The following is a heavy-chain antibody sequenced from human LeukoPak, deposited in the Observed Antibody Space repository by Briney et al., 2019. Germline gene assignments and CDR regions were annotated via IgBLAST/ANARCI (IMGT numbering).Heavy chain of an antibody. J-gene: IGHJ5*02. D-gene: IGHD3-10*01. CDR2: INPNSGGT. Sequence: ASVKVSCKASGYTFTGYYMHWVRQAPGQGLEWTGWINPNSGGTNYAQKFQGRVTMTRDTSISTAYMELSRLRSDDTAVYYCARTGITMVRGVIGWFDPWGQGTLVTVSS. CDR1: GYTFTGYY. CDR3: ARTGITMVRGVIGWFDP. V-gene: IGHV1-2*02.